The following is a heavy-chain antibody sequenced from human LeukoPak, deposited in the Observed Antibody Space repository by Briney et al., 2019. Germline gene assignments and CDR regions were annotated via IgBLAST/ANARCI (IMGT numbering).Heavy chain of an antibody. V-gene: IGHV3-74*01. Sequence: GGSLRLSCAASGFTFSSYWMNWVRQAPGKGLVWVSRIASDGSSTTYADSVKGRFSISRDNAKNTLYLQMNSLRVEGTAVYYCSRGRVVDYWGRGTLVTVSS. CDR3: SRGRVVDY. CDR1: GFTFSSYW. CDR2: IASDGSST. D-gene: IGHD3-16*01. J-gene: IGHJ4*02.